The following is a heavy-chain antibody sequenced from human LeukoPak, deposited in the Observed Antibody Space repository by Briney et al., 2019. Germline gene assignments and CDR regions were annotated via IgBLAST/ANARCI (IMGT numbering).Heavy chain of an antibody. CDR2: IIPIFGTA. CDR1: RGTFSSYA. J-gene: IGHJ4*02. Sequence: GASVKVSCKASRGTFSSYAISWVRQAPGQGLEWMGRIIPIFGTANYAQKFQGRVTITTDESTSTAYIELSSLRSEDTAVYYCAREPKWELPPDYWGQGTLVTVSS. D-gene: IGHD1-26*01. CDR3: AREPKWELPPDY. V-gene: IGHV1-69*05.